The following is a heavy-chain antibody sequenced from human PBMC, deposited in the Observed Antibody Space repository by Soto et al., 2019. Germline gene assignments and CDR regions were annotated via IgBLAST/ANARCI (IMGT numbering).Heavy chain of an antibody. Sequence: GASVKVSCKASGYSFTSYGISWVRQAPGQGLEWMGWISANNGNTNYAQKLQGRVTMTTDTSMSTAYMELSRLRSDDTAVYYCARDHHQRGGYNFVTWGQGTLVTGSS. V-gene: IGHV1-18*01. D-gene: IGHD5-18*01. CDR3: ARDHHQRGGYNFVT. CDR1: GYSFTSYG. J-gene: IGHJ5*02. CDR2: ISANNGNT.